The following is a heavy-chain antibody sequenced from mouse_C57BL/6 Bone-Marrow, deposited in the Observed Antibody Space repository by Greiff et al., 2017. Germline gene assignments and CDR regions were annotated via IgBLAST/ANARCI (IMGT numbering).Heavy chain of an antibody. J-gene: IGHJ4*01. CDR1: GFTFSSYA. V-gene: IGHV5-4*03. CDR3: ASYYARDY. CDR2: ISDGGSYT. Sequence: EVKLVESGGGLVKPGGSLKLSCAASGFTFSSYAMSWVRQTPEKRLEWVATISDGGSYTYYPANVQGRFTISRDNAKNNLYLQMSHLKSEDTARYYCASYYARDYWGQGTSVTVSA.